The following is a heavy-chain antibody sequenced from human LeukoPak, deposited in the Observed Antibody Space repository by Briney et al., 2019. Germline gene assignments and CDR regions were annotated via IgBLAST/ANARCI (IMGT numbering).Heavy chain of an antibody. D-gene: IGHD3-3*01. CDR2: INHSGST. CDR1: GGSFSGYY. CDR3: ARGRLGTTIFHFDY. V-gene: IGHV4-34*01. J-gene: IGHJ4*02. Sequence: SETLSLTCAVYGGSFSGYYWSWIRQPPWKGLEWIGEINHSGSTNYNPSLKSRVTISVDTSKNQFSLKLSSVTAADTAVYYCARGRLGTTIFHFDYWGQGTLVTVSS.